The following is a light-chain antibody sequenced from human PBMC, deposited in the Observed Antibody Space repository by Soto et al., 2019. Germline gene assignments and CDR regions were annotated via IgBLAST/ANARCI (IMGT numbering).Light chain of an antibody. Sequence: EIVLTQSPGTLSLSPGDIATLSCRASQSVSSSYLAWYQQTPGQAPRLLIYGASNRATGIPDRFSGSGSGTDFTLTISRLEPEDFAVYYCQQYGSSGTFGQGTKVDIK. J-gene: IGKJ1*01. CDR3: QQYGSSGT. CDR1: QSVSSSY. V-gene: IGKV3-20*01. CDR2: GAS.